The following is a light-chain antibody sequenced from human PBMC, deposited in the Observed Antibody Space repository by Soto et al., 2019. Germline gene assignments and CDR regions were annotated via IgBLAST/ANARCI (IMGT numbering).Light chain of an antibody. CDR2: QVT. CDR3: SSYTDSSNYV. J-gene: IGLJ1*01. Sequence: QSALTQPASVSGSPGQSITISCTGTSGDIGSYNRVSWYQQQPGKAPKLMIYQVTNRPSGVSNRFSGSRSGNTASLTISGLQAEDEADYYCSSYTDSSNYVFGTGTKLTVL. V-gene: IGLV2-14*01. CDR1: SGDIGSYNR.